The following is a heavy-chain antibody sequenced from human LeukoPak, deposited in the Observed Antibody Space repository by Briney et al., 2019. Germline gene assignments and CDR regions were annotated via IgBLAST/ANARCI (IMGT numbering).Heavy chain of an antibody. CDR3: ARQGYDSSGLSQGFDY. CDR1: GYSFTTYW. V-gene: IGHV5-51*01. D-gene: IGHD3-22*01. Sequence: LGESLKISCKASGYSFTTYWIGWVRQMPGKGLEWMGIIYPGDSDTRYSPSFQGQVTISADKSISTAYLQWSSLKASDTAMYCCARQGYDSSGLSQGFDYWGQGTLVTVSS. CDR2: IYPGDSDT. J-gene: IGHJ4*02.